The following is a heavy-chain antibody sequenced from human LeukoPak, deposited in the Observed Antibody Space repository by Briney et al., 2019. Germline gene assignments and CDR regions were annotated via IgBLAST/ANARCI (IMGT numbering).Heavy chain of an antibody. Sequence: SETLSLTCTVSGGSISSYYWNWIRQPPGKGLEWIGYIYYSGSTNYNPSLKSRVTISLDTSKNQFSLKLSSVTAADTAVYYCARRAFSSGYYYFDYWGQGTLVTVSS. CDR1: GGSISSYY. CDR2: IYYSGST. V-gene: IGHV4-59*08. J-gene: IGHJ4*02. D-gene: IGHD3-22*01. CDR3: ARRAFSSGYYYFDY.